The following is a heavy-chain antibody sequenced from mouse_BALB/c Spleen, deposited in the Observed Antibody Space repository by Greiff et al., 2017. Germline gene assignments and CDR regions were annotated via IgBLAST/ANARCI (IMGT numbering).Heavy chain of an antibody. V-gene: IGHV5-9-4*01. Sequence: EVQRVESGGGLVKPGGSLKLSCAASGFTFSSYAMSWVRQSPEKRLEWVAEISSGGSYTYYPDTVTGRFTISRDNAKNTLYLEMSSLRSEDTAMYYCARGDYGSSPYYFDYWGQGTTLTVSS. CDR1: GFTFSSYA. CDR3: ARGDYGSSPYYFDY. J-gene: IGHJ2*01. D-gene: IGHD1-1*01. CDR2: ISSGGSYT.